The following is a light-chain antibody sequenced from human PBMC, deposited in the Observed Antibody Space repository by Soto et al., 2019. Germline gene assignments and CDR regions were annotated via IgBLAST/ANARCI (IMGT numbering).Light chain of an antibody. CDR1: QSVTSGY. V-gene: IGKV3-20*01. CDR2: ATS. J-gene: IGKJ1*01. Sequence: EIVMTQSPVTLSVSPGERATLSCRASQSVTSGYLAWYQQKPGQSPRLLIYATSSRATGIPDRFSGSGSGTDFTLTISRLEPEDFAVYYCQQYAGSSTFGQGTKVDIK. CDR3: QQYAGSST.